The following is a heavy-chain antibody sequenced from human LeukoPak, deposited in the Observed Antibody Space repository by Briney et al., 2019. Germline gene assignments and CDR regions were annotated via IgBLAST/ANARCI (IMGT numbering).Heavy chain of an antibody. Sequence: GGSLRLSCAASGFTFSSYSMNWVRQAPGKGLEWVSSISSSSSYIYYADSVKGRFTISRDNSKNTLYLQMNSLRAEDTAVYYCAKDRVVRGDDWGQGTLVTVSS. CDR1: GFTFSSYS. CDR2: ISSSSSYI. CDR3: AKDRVVRGDD. D-gene: IGHD3-10*01. V-gene: IGHV3-21*04. J-gene: IGHJ4*02.